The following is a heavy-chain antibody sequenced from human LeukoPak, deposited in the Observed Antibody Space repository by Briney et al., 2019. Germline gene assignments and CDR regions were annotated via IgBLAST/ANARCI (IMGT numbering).Heavy chain of an antibody. CDR2: INSDVSST. Sequence: GRCLRPSWAASGSTSSSFWRHWVRQAPGGGLVWVSRINSDVSSTSYADSVKGRFTISRDNAKNTLYLQMNSLRAEDTAVYYCARGQYSSSPLDYWGQGTLVTVSS. CDR3: ARGQYSSSPLDY. D-gene: IGHD6-6*01. J-gene: IGHJ4*02. V-gene: IGHV3-74*01. CDR1: GSTSSSFW.